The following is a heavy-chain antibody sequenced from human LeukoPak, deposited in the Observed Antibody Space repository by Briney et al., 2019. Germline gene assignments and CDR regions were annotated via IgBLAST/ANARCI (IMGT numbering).Heavy chain of an antibody. J-gene: IGHJ1*01. CDR3: ARGSVAYFQH. V-gene: IGHV4-31*03. CDR2: IYYSGST. CDR1: GGSISRGGYS. Sequence: PSQTLSLTCTVSGGSISRGGYSWIWIRQPPGTALEWIGYIYYSGSTYYNPSLKSRVTISVDTSKNQFSLKLSSVTAADTAVYYCARGSVAYFQHWGQGTLVTVSS.